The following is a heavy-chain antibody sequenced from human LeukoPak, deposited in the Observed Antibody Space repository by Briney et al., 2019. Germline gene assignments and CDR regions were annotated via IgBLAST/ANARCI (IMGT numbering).Heavy chain of an antibody. Sequence: PSETLSLTCAISGGSISGTPYYWGWIRHPPGKGLEWIGSIYYSGSTYYNPSLKSRLTISVDTSKNQFSLKLSSVTAADTAVYYCARVITGTTLWFDPWGQGTLVTVSS. CDR3: ARVITGTTLWFDP. CDR2: IYYSGST. V-gene: IGHV4-39*07. CDR1: GGSISGTPYY. J-gene: IGHJ5*02. D-gene: IGHD1-7*01.